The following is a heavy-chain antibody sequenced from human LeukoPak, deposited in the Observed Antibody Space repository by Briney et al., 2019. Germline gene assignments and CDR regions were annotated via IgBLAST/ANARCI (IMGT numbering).Heavy chain of an antibody. CDR3: ARGYGPGY. Sequence: SGTLCLTRAVSGDSISITNWWTWARHPPGKGLDWIEEIDHRGNTNYNPSLKSRVSISADKSKNQFSLKLSSVTAADTAVYYCARGYGPGYWGQATLVTVSA. J-gene: IGHJ4*02. D-gene: IGHD4-17*01. V-gene: IGHV4-4*02. CDR1: GDSISITNW. CDR2: IDHRGNT.